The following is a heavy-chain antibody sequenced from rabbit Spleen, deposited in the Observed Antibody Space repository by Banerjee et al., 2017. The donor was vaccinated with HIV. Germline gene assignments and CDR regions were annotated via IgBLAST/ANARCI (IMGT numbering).Heavy chain of an antibody. V-gene: IGHV1S47*01. Sequence: QEQLVESGGGLVQPGGSLKLSCKASGFDFSSYGVSWVRQAPGKGLEWIGYIDPLFDNTYYANWVNGRFFISRENTHNTLYLQLSSLTAADTATYFCVRDQAGYAGYGPYYFYLWGQGTLVTVS. CDR3: VRDQAGYAGYGPYYFYL. J-gene: IGHJ4*01. D-gene: IGHD7-1*01. CDR1: GFDFSSYG. CDR2: IDPLFDNT.